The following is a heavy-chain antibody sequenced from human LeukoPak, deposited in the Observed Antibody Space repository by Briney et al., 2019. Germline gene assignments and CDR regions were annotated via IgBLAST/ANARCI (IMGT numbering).Heavy chain of an antibody. Sequence: PGRSLRLSCAASGFTFSIYAMHWVRQAPGKGLEWVAVISYDGSNKYYADSEEDRFTISRDKSKNTLYLQMNSLRAEDTAVYYCARKYCGGDCYLYYYMDVWGKGTTVTVSS. J-gene: IGHJ6*03. CDR1: GFTFSIYA. V-gene: IGHV3-30*04. D-gene: IGHD2-21*02. CDR2: ISYDGSNK. CDR3: ARKYCGGDCYLYYYMDV.